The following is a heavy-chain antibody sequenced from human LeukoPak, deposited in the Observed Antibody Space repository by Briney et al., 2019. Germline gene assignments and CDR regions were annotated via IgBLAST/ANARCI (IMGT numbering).Heavy chain of an antibody. CDR2: LRGNGET. V-gene: IGHV3-23*01. CDR3: AKACWVSNADAVW. CDR1: GFSFSNYA. J-gene: IGHJ4*02. Sequence: GGSLRLSRTPSGFSFSNYAMSWVPQAPARGPEWVSSLRGNGETFYADSVKGRCTLSRDDSRNTVYLQLNDLRAEDTAIYYCAKACWVSNADAVWWGQGAQVTVSS. D-gene: IGHD1-1*01.